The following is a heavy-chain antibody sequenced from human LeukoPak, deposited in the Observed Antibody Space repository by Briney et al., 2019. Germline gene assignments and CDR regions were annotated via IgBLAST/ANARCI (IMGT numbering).Heavy chain of an antibody. CDR2: ISYDGSNK. D-gene: IGHD3-16*02. V-gene: IGHV3-30*03. CDR1: GFTFSSYG. CDR3: ARAYTSKLRLGELSTYYFDY. Sequence: GGSLRLSCAASGFTFSSYGMHWVRQAPGKGLEWVAVISYDGSNKYYADSVKGRFTISRDNSKNTLYLQMNSLRAEDTAVYYCARAYTSKLRLGELSTYYFDYWGQGTLVTVSS. J-gene: IGHJ4*02.